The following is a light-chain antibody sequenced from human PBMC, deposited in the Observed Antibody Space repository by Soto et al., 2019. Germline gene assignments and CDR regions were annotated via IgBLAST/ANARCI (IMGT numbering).Light chain of an antibody. Sequence: DIPMFQSPSSVSASIGDSVTITCRASQSINRWLAWYQQKPGRAPKLLIYDASSLQSGVPSRFSGSGSGTDFTFTISRLQPEDIATYYCQQYENLPTFGQGTRLEIK. CDR3: QQYENLPT. J-gene: IGKJ5*01. V-gene: IGKV1-5*01. CDR1: QSINRW. CDR2: DAS.